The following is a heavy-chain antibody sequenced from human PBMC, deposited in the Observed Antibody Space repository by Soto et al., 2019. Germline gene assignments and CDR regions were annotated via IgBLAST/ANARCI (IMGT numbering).Heavy chain of an antibody. CDR2: INPSGGST. CDR1: GYTFTSYY. Sequence: ASVKVSCKASGYTFTSYYMHWVRQAPGQGLGWMGIINPSGGSTSYAQKFQGRVTMTRDTSTSTVYMELSSLRSEDTAVYYCARVRDSSGYYSDAFDIWGQGTMVTVSS. V-gene: IGHV1-46*01. D-gene: IGHD3-22*01. CDR3: ARVRDSSGYYSDAFDI. J-gene: IGHJ3*02.